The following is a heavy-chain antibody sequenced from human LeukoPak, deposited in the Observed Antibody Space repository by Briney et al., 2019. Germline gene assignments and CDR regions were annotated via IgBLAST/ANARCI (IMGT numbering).Heavy chain of an antibody. CDR2: ISPCNDNT. Sequence: ASVKVSCKASRYSFSSYGISWVRQAPGQGLEWMGWISPCNDNTNYAQKFQGRVRMTTDTSTTTVYMELRSLRSDDTAVYYCAREGYYHGSGTYSPPRYYGMDVWGQGTTVIVSS. D-gene: IGHD3-10*01. CDR1: RYSFSSYG. CDR3: AREGYYHGSGTYSPPRYYGMDV. J-gene: IGHJ6*02. V-gene: IGHV1-18*01.